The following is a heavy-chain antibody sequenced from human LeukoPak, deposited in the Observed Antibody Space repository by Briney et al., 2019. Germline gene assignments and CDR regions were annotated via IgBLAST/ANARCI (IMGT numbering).Heavy chain of an antibody. Sequence: ASVKVSCKASGYTFTNYDINWVRQATGQGLEWMGWMNPKSGNTGYAQKFQGRVTITADKSTSTAYMELSSLRSEDTAVYYCARVNPYSGSYSAYGYWGQGTLVTVSS. V-gene: IGHV1-8*01. D-gene: IGHD1-26*01. CDR2: MNPKSGNT. J-gene: IGHJ4*02. CDR1: GYTFTNYD. CDR3: ARVNPYSGSYSAYGY.